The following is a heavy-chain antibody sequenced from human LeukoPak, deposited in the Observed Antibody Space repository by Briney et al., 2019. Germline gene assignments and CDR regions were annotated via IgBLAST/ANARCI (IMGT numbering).Heavy chain of an antibody. D-gene: IGHD6-19*01. Sequence: GGSLRLSCAASRFTFSSYAMSWVRQAPGKGLEWVSAISGSGGSTYYADSVKGRFTISRDNSKNTLYLQMNSLRAEDTAVYYCAKDSGQWLVRGPDYWGQGTLVTVSS. V-gene: IGHV3-23*01. J-gene: IGHJ4*02. CDR1: RFTFSSYA. CDR3: AKDSGQWLVRGPDY. CDR2: ISGSGGST.